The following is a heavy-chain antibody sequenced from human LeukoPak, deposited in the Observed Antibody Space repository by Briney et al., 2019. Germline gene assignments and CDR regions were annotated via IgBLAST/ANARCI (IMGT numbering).Heavy chain of an antibody. CDR3: ARAKVTTRRGHFGTSNWFDP. CDR2: INPNSGGT. J-gene: IGHJ5*02. D-gene: IGHD4-17*01. CDR1: GYTFTGYY. V-gene: IGHV1-2*02. Sequence: ASVKVSCKASGYTFTGYYMHWVRQAPGQGLEWMGWINPNSGGTNCAQKFQGRVTMTRDTSISTAYMELSRLRSDDTAVYYCARAKVTTRRGHFGTSNWFDPWGQGTLVTVSS.